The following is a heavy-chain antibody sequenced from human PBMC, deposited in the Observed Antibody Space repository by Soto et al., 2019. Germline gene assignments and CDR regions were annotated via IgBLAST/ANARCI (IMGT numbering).Heavy chain of an antibody. CDR3: ARESGIAAPYYFDY. Sequence: ASVKVSCKASGYTFTSYAMHWVRQAPGQRLEWMGWINAGNGNTKYSQKFQGRVTITRDTSASTAYMELSSLRSEDTAVYYCARESGIAAPYYFDYWGQRTLVTVSS. J-gene: IGHJ4*02. CDR1: GYTFTSYA. D-gene: IGHD6-13*01. V-gene: IGHV1-3*01. CDR2: INAGNGNT.